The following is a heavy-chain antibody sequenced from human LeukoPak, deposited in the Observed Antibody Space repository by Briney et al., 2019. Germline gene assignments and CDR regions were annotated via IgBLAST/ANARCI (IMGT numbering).Heavy chain of an antibody. CDR2: IYYSGST. CDR3: ARVPGGGTAAN. V-gene: IGHV4-61*01. CDR1: DGSISSSSYY. J-gene: IGHJ3*01. D-gene: IGHD1-7*01. Sequence: SETLSLTCTVSDGSISSSSYYWSWIRQPPGKGLEWIGYIYYSGSTNYNPSLKSRVTISVDMSKNQFSLRLSSVTTADTAVYYCARVPGGGTAANWGQGTMVTVSS.